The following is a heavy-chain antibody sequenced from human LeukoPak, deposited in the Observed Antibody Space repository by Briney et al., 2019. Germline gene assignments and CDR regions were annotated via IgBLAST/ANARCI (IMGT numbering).Heavy chain of an antibody. CDR3: ARDSPQRSSGGDY. Sequence: ASVKVSCKASGYTFTGAYIHWVRQAPGQGPEWMGWINSYSGGTNYAQKFQGRVTLTRDTSLGTAYMELSRLRSDDTAVYYCARDSPQRSSGGDYWGQGTLVTVSS. V-gene: IGHV1-2*02. CDR1: GYTFTGAY. CDR2: INSYSGGT. J-gene: IGHJ4*02. D-gene: IGHD2-15*01.